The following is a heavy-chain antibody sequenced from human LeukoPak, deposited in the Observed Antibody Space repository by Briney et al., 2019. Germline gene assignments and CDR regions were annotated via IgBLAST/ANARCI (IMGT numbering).Heavy chain of an antibody. CDR1: GFTFSSYS. CDR3: ARDEDAAVWFDP. CDR2: ISSSSSYI. D-gene: IGHD6-13*01. V-gene: IGHV3-21*01. Sequence: PGGSLRLSCAASGFTFSSYSINWVRQAPGKGPEWVSSISSSSSYIYYADSVKGRFTISRDSAKNSLYLQMNSLRAEDTAVYYCARDEDAAVWFDPWGQGTLVTVSS. J-gene: IGHJ5*02.